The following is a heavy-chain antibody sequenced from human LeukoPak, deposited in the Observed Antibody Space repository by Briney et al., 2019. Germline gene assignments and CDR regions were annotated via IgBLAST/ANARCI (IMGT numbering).Heavy chain of an antibody. V-gene: IGHV3-23*01. D-gene: IGHD3-22*01. CDR3: AKGSYYDSSGSFYFDY. CDR1: GFTFSSYA. J-gene: IGHJ4*02. CDR2: ISGSGDNT. Sequence: GGSLRLSCAASGFTFSSYAMSWVRQALGKGLEWVSGISGSGDNTYYADSVKGRFTISRDNSKNTLYMQVNSLGTEDTAAYYCAKGSYYDSSGSFYFDYWGQGTLVTVSS.